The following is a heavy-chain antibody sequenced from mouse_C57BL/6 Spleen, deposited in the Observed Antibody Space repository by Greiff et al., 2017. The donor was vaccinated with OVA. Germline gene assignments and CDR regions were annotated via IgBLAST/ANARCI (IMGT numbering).Heavy chain of an antibody. J-gene: IGHJ3*01. CDR1: GYTFTEYT. D-gene: IGHD1-1*01. CDR2: FYPGSGSI. Sequence: VQLQESGAELVKPGASVKLSCKASGYTFTEYTIHWVKQRSGQGLEWIGWFYPGSGSIKYNEKFKDKATVTADKSSSTVYMELSRLTSEDSAVYCCARHEDGELLFAYWGQGTLVTVSA. CDR3: ARHEDGELLFAY. V-gene: IGHV1-62-2*01.